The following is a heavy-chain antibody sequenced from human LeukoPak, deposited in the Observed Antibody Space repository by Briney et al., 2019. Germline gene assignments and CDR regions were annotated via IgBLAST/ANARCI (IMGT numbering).Heavy chain of an antibody. D-gene: IGHD3-9*01. Sequence: KPSETLSLTCTVSGGSISSYYWSWIRQPPGKGLEWIGYIYYSGSTNYNPSLKSRVTISVDTSKNQFSLKLSSVTAADTAVYYCADVNYDILTGYYFGDAFDIWGQGTMVTVSS. CDR2: IYYSGST. J-gene: IGHJ3*02. CDR3: ADVNYDILTGYYFGDAFDI. V-gene: IGHV4-59*08. CDR1: GGSISSYY.